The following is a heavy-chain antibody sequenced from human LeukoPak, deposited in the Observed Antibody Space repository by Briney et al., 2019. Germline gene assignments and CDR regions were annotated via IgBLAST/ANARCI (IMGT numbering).Heavy chain of an antibody. CDR1: GFSLSNYW. D-gene: IGHD3-16*01. CDR3: SRDIYGYEDH. J-gene: IGHJ4*02. Sequence: GGSLRLSCSPSGFSLSNYWMHWVRQAPGKGLVWVSRINPDGSVTNHADSVKGRFTISRDNAKNTLYLQMNSLRVEDTAVYYCSRDIYGYEDHWGQGTLVTVSS. CDR2: INPDGSVT. V-gene: IGHV3-74*01.